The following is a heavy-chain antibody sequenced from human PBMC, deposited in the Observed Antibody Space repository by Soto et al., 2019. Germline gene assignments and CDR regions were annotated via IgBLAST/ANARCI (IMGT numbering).Heavy chain of an antibody. V-gene: IGHV3-30*18. J-gene: IGHJ6*03. D-gene: IGHD4-4*01. CDR2: ISYDGSNK. CDR1: GFTFSSYG. Sequence: GGSLRLSCAASGFTFSSYGMHWVRQAPGKGLEWVAVISYDGSNKYYADSVKGRFTISRDNSKNTVYLQMNSLRAEDTAVYYCAKGGLHQYYYYYMDVWGKGTTVTVSS. CDR3: AKGGLHQYYYYYMDV.